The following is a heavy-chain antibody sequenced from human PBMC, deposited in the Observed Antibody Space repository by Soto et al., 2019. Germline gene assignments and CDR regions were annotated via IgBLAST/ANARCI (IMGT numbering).Heavy chain of an antibody. CDR1: GFTFSSYE. CDR2: ISSSGSTI. Sequence: RGSLRLSCAASGFTFSSYEMNWVRQAPGKGLEWVSYISSSGSTIYYADSVKGRFTISRDNAKNSLYLQMNSLRAEDTAVYYCAKPDTAMAFYYYYGMDVWGQGTTVTVSS. J-gene: IGHJ6*02. D-gene: IGHD5-18*01. V-gene: IGHV3-48*03. CDR3: AKPDTAMAFYYYYGMDV.